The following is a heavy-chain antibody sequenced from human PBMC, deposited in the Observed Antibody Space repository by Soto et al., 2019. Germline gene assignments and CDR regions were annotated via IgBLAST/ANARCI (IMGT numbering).Heavy chain of an antibody. CDR2: IHYSGST. CDR3: ARDSGDSSWHGGLDV. D-gene: IGHD6-13*01. V-gene: IGHV4-61*01. CDR1: GGSVSSDRSY. Sequence: QVQLQESGPGLVKPSETLSLTCTVSGGSVSSDRSYWTWIRQPPGKELEWIGYIHYSGSTSYNPSPKRRVTMSVDTSKNQFSLKLNSVTAADTAVYYCARDSGDSSWHGGLDVSGQGTTVTVSS. J-gene: IGHJ6*02.